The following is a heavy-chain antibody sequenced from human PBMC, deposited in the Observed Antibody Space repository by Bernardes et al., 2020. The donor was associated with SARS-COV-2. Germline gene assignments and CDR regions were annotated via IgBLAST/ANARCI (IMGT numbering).Heavy chain of an antibody. CDR3: AREPTTGEFDY. D-gene: IGHD1-26*01. CDR1: GFTFSSYW. V-gene: IGHV3-74*01. Sequence: GSLSLSCAASGFTFSSYWMHWVRPAPGKGLVWVARINRDGSISTYADSVKGRFTISRDNAKNTYLQMSSLRAEDTAVYYCAREPTTGEFDYWGQGTLVTVSS. J-gene: IGHJ4*02. CDR2: INRDGSIS.